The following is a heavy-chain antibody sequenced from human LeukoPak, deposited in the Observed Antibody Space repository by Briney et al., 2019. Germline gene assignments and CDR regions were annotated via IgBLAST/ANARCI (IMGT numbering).Heavy chain of an antibody. J-gene: IGHJ4*02. Sequence: SETLSLTCAVYGGSFSGYYWSWIRQPPGKGLEWIGEINHSGSTNYNPSLKSRVTISVDTSKNQFSLKLSSVTAADTAVYYCARDWDSSGFPNYYSDYWGQGTLVTVSS. CDR2: INHSGST. D-gene: IGHD6-19*01. CDR1: GGSFSGYY. CDR3: ARDWDSSGFPNYYSDY. V-gene: IGHV4-34*01.